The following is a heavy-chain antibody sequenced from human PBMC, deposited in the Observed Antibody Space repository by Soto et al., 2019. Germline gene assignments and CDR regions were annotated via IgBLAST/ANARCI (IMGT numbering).Heavy chain of an antibody. Sequence: GLEWMGGIIPIFGTANYAQKFQGRVTITADKSTSTAYMELSSLRSEDTAVYYCARGTDIVVVPAAIALHYYYYGMAVWGQGTTVTVSS. V-gene: IGHV1-69*06. D-gene: IGHD2-2*01. CDR3: ARGTDIVVVPAAIALHYYYYGMAV. J-gene: IGHJ6*02. CDR2: IIPIFGTA.